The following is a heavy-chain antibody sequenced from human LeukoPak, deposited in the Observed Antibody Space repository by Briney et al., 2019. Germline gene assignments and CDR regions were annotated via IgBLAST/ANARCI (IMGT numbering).Heavy chain of an antibody. D-gene: IGHD3-10*01. V-gene: IGHV3-21*01. Sequence: GGSLGLSCAASGFTFSRYTFNWVRQAPGKGLEWVSSIRTSNNYIYYADSVKGRFTISRDNSKNTLYLQMNSLRAEDTAVYYCAKVAGDDYYVSGSEYYFDYWGQGTLVTVSS. CDR1: GFTFSRYT. CDR3: AKVAGDDYYVSGSEYYFDY. CDR2: IRTSNNYI. J-gene: IGHJ4*02.